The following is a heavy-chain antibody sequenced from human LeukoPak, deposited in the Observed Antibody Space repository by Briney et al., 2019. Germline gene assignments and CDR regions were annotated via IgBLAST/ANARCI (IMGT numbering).Heavy chain of an antibody. D-gene: IGHD3-10*01. V-gene: IGHV3-53*05. CDR1: GFTVSRNY. Sequence: PGGSLRLSCAASGFTVSRNYMSWVRQAPGKGLEWVSEIYSGGSTYYAASVKGRFTISRDNSKNTLYLQMNSLRAEDTAVYYCARDRAPYGSGTMWFDPWGQGTLVTVSS. CDR2: IYSGGST. J-gene: IGHJ5*02. CDR3: ARDRAPYGSGTMWFDP.